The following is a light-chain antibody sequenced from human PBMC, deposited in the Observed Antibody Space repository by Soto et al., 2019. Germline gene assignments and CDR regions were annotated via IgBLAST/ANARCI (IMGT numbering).Light chain of an antibody. V-gene: IGLV1-44*01. CDR3: ATWDDSPNAWV. Sequence: QSVLTQSPSASGTPGQRVTISCSGSSSNIGSNTVNWYQRLPGTAPKLLIFSNSQRPSGVPDRFSGSKSDTSASLAISGLQSEDEADYYCATWDDSPNAWVFGGGTQLTVL. CDR2: SNS. CDR1: SSNIGSNT. J-gene: IGLJ3*02.